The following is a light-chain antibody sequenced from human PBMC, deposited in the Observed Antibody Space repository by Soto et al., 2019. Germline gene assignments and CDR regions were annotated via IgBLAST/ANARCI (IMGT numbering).Light chain of an antibody. V-gene: IGKV3-20*01. CDR3: QQYGSSLYT. Sequence: EIVLTKSQGTMSLSPGERATLSCRASQSVSSSLAWYQHKPGQAPRLLIYVASIRATGIPDRVSGSGSGTDFNLTIIRLEPEDFEVDYCQQYGSSLYTFGQGTKLASK. CDR1: QSVSSS. CDR2: VAS. J-gene: IGKJ2*01.